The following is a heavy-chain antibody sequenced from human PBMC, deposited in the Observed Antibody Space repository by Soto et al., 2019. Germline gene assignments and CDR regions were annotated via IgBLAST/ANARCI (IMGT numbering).Heavy chain of an antibody. CDR3: ARHGQLGVREQSSDY. CDR1: GGSISRTSFY. V-gene: IGHV4-39*01. Sequence: QLQLQESGPGLVKPSETLSLTCTVSGGSISRTSFYWGWIRQPPGKGLEWIGSMYYSGSTYYNPSFKSRVTISVDTSKNQCSLNLRSVTAADTAVYYCARHGQLGVREQSSDYWGQGALVTVSS. CDR2: MYYSGST. D-gene: IGHD3-10*01. J-gene: IGHJ4*02.